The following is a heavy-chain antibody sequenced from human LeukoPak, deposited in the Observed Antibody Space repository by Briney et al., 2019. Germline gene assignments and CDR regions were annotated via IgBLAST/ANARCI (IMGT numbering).Heavy chain of an antibody. CDR3: ARRTYSSSSSIFDY. CDR2: ISAYNSNA. J-gene: IGHJ4*02. CDR1: GYTFTSYG. D-gene: IGHD6-6*01. Sequence: ASVKVSCKASGYTFTSYGISWVRQAPGQGLEWMGWISAYNSNANYAQKLQGRVTMTTDTSTSTAYMELRSLRSDDTAVYYCARRTYSSSSSIFDYWGQGTLVTVSS. V-gene: IGHV1-18*01.